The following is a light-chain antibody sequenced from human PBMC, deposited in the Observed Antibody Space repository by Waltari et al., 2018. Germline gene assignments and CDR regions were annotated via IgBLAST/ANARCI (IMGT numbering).Light chain of an antibody. CDR3: QHYLRLPVT. V-gene: IGKV3-20*01. CDR1: QSVTRA. Sequence: ELVLTQPPGTLSLSPGDSDTLSCRTSQSVTRALAWYQQKPGQAPRLLIYGASNRATGIPDRFSGSGSGTDFSLTISSLEPEDFAVYYCQHYLRLPVTFGQGTKVEVK. J-gene: IGKJ1*01. CDR2: GAS.